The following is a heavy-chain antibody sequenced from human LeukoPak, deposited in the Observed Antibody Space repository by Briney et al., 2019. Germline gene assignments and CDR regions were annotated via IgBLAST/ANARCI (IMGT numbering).Heavy chain of an antibody. D-gene: IGHD3-10*01. CDR3: TRAVYGSGSYYNYY. V-gene: IGHV3-49*04. Sequence: PGGSLRLSCTASGFTFGDYAMSWVRQAPGKGLEWVGFIRSKAYGGTTEYAASVKGRFTISRDDSKSIAYLQMNSLKTEDTAVYYCTRAVYGSGSYYNYYWGQGTLVTVSS. CDR2: IRSKAYGGTT. CDR1: GFTFGDYA. J-gene: IGHJ4*02.